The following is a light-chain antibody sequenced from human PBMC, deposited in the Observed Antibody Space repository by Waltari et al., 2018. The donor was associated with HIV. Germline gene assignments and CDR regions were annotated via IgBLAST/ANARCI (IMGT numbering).Light chain of an antibody. V-gene: IGKV4-1*01. CDR3: QQYFTTPWT. Sequence: DIVMTQSPDSLAVSLGERATIDCKSSQSVLYSSNNKNYVAWYQQRPGQSPGVIIYWSATREAGVPDRFSGSGSGTDFNLTISSLQAEDVAVYYCQQYFTTPWTFGQGTKVEIK. CDR2: WSA. J-gene: IGKJ1*01. CDR1: QSVLYSSNNKNY.